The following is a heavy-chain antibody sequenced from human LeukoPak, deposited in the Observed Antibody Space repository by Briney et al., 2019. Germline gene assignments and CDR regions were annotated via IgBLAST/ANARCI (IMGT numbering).Heavy chain of an antibody. J-gene: IGHJ4*02. CDR1: GDSVTGTTSA. D-gene: IGHD3-9*01. CDR3: ATGYQLPY. CDR2: TYYRSKWYS. V-gene: IGHV6-1*01. Sequence: SQTLSLTFAISGDSVTGTTSAWNWLRHSPSRGLEWLGRTYYRSKWYSDYAVSVQSRIIISADPSKNQFSLQLNFVTPEDTAVYYCATGYQLPYWGQGTPVTVSS.